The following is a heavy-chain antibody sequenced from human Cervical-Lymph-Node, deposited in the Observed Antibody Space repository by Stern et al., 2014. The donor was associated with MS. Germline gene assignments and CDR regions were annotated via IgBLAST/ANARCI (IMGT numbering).Heavy chain of an antibody. CDR1: GGTFSSYA. J-gene: IGHJ4*02. CDR2: ILPIFGTA. Sequence: VQLVESGAEVKKPGSSVKVSCKASGGTFSSYAISWVRQAPDQGLEWMAGILPIFGTADYAQKVQGRVTITADESTSTAYMELSSLRSEDTAVYYCARGEKQWLSLWDYWGQGTLVTVSS. CDR3: ARGEKQWLSLWDY. D-gene: IGHD6-19*01. V-gene: IGHV1-69*01.